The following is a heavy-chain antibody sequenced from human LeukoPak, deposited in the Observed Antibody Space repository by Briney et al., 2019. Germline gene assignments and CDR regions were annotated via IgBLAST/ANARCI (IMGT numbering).Heavy chain of an antibody. V-gene: IGHV4-39*07. J-gene: IGHJ4*02. Sequence: SETLSLTCTVSGGSISSSRYYWGWIRQSPGKGLEWIGSIYYSGSTYYNPSLKSRLTISVDTSQNQFSLNLSSVTAADTAVYYCARVGFWSGSAYWGQGTLVTVSS. D-gene: IGHD3-3*01. CDR2: IYYSGST. CDR1: GGSISSSRYY. CDR3: ARVGFWSGSAY.